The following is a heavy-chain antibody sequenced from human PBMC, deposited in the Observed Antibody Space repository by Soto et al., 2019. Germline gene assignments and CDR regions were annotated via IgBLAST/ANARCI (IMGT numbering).Heavy chain of an antibody. V-gene: IGHV4-31*03. CDR1: DGSIRGRGYH. CDR3: ARALAAAGLPSWFDP. D-gene: IGHD6-13*01. CDR2: IYYSGST. J-gene: IGHJ5*02. Sequence: SQIMSLPYTVADGSIRGRGYHWSRINQNPGKGLEWIGYIYYSGSTYYNPSLKSRVTISVDTSKNQFSLKLSSVTAADTAVYYCARALAAAGLPSWFDPWGQGTLVTVSS.